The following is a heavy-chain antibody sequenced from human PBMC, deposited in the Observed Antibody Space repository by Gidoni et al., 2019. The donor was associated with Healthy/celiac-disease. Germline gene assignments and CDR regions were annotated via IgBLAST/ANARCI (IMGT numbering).Heavy chain of an antibody. V-gene: IGHV4-34*01. CDR1: GGSFSGYY. CDR2: INHSGST. J-gene: IGHJ5*02. Sequence: QVQLQQWGAGLLKPSETLSLTCAVYGGSFSGYYWSWIRQPPGKGLEWIGEINHSGSTNYNPSLKSRVTISVDTSKNQFSLKLSSVTAADTAVYYCARGALYYYGSGSYYRIPWFDPWGQGTLVTVSS. D-gene: IGHD3-10*01. CDR3: ARGALYYYGSGSYYRIPWFDP.